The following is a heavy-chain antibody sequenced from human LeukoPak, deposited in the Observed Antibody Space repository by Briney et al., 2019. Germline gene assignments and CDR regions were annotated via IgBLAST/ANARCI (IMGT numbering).Heavy chain of an antibody. CDR1: GGTFSSYA. J-gene: IGHJ3*02. V-gene: IGHV1-69*05. CDR2: IIPISGTA. CDR3: ASRSGSPYRTMIVVGYDAFDI. Sequence: ASVKVSCKASGGTFSSYAISWVRQAPGQGLEWMGGIIPISGTANYAQKFQGRVTITTDESTSTAYMELSSLRSEDTAVYYCASRSGSPYRTMIVVGYDAFDIWGQGTMVTVSS. D-gene: IGHD3-22*01.